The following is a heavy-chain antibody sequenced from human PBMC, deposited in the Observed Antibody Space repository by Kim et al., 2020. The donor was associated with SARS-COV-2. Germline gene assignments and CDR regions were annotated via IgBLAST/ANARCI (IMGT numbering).Heavy chain of an antibody. CDR3: ARLPHWSGRSSPFDP. V-gene: IGHV5-51*01. Sequence: GESLKISCKGFGYIFSNYWIGWVRQMPGKGLEWMAIINPADSNTKYSPSFQGQVTISVDKSTSSAYLQLSSLKASDTAIYYCARLPHWSGRSSPFDPWG. J-gene: IGHJ5*02. CDR1: GYIFSNYW. D-gene: IGHD3-3*01. CDR2: INPADSNT.